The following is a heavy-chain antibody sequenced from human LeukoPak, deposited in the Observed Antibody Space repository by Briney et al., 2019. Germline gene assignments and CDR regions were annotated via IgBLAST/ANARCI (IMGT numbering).Heavy chain of an antibody. Sequence: SETLSLTCAVYGGSFSGYYWSWIRQPPGKGLEWIGEINHSGSTNYNPSLKSRVTISVDTSKNQFSLKLSSVTAAVTAVYYCARRSSTAVTWFDPWGQGTLVTVSS. CDR2: INHSGST. D-gene: IGHD4-17*01. CDR3: ARRSSTAVTWFDP. J-gene: IGHJ5*02. CDR1: GGSFSGYY. V-gene: IGHV4-34*01.